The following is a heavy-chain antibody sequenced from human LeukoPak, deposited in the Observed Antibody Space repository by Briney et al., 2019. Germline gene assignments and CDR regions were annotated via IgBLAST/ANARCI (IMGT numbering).Heavy chain of an antibody. J-gene: IGHJ2*01. CDR3: ARRRQWLVPHWYFDL. V-gene: IGHV5-51*01. CDR1: GYSFTTYW. D-gene: IGHD6-19*01. Sequence: KVGESLKISCKASGYSFTTYWIGWVRQMPGKGLEWMGVIYPGGSDTRYSPSFQGQVTISADKSISTAYLQWSSLKASDTAIYYCARRRQWLVPHWYFDLWGRGTLVTVSS. CDR2: IYPGGSDT.